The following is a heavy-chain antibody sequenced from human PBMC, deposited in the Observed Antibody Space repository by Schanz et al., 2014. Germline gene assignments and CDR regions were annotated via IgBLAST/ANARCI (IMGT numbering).Heavy chain of an antibody. CDR3: AEGMGYCSGGTCYDCYDYGLDV. D-gene: IGHD2-15*01. CDR2: ISGSGGST. V-gene: IGHV3-23*01. CDR1: GFTFSTYA. J-gene: IGHJ6*02. Sequence: EVQLLDSGGGLVQPGGSLRLSCAASGFTFSTYAMSWVRQAPGKGLEWVSAISGSGGSTYYADSVKGRFTISRDNSKNTLYLQKNSLRDEDTAGFDCAEGMGYCSGGTCYDCYDYGLDVWGQGTTVTVSS.